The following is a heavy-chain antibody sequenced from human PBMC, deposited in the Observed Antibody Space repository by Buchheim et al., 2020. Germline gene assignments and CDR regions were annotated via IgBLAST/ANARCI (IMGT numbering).Heavy chain of an antibody. J-gene: IGHJ4*02. CDR1: GFTFSSYS. V-gene: IGHV3-48*04. D-gene: IGHD3-16*01. Sequence: EVQLVESGGGLVQPGGSLRLSCAASGFTFSSYSMNWVRQAPGKGLEWVSYISSSSSTIHYGDSVKGRFTISRDNAKNSLYLRMNSLRAEDTAVYYCAAPSYEYVWGSYYHYWGQG. CDR3: AAPSYEYVWGSYYHY. CDR2: ISSSSSTI.